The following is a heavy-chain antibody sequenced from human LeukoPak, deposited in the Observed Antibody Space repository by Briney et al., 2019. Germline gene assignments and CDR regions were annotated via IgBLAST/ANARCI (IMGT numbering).Heavy chain of an antibody. CDR3: ARPGYYYGMDV. CDR1: GFTLSSYE. CDR2: ISSSGSSI. D-gene: IGHD3-10*01. J-gene: IGHJ6*02. V-gene: IGHV3-48*03. Sequence: GGSLRLSCAASGFTLSSYEMNWVRQAPGKGLEWVSYISSSGSSIYYADSVKGRFTISRDNAKNSLYLQMNSLRAEDTAVYYCARPGYYYGMDVWGQGTTVTVSS.